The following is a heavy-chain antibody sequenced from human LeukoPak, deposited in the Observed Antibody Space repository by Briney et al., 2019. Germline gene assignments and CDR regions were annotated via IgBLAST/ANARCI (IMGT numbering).Heavy chain of an antibody. V-gene: IGHV3-23*01. D-gene: IGHD4-17*01. CDR3: AKGGDYGDYDATPFDY. J-gene: IGHJ4*02. Sequence: GGSLRLSCAASGFTFSSCAMSWVRQAPGKGLEWVSAISTSGGRTFYADSVKGRFTISRDNSKNTLYLQMNSLWAEDTAVYYCAKGGDYGDYDATPFDYWGQGTLVTVSS. CDR2: ISTSGGRT. CDR1: GFTFSSCA.